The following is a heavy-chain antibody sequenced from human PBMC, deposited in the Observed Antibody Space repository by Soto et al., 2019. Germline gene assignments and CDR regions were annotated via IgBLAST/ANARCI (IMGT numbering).Heavy chain of an antibody. D-gene: IGHD6-13*01. CDR2: INSSGGHT. CDR3: ARDLLAAGSDALDI. Sequence: QMQLVQSGAEVKKPGASVKVSCKASGYTFTRHYIHWVRQAPGQGLEWMGIINSSGGHTYYAQKIQGRVALSSDTCASTDYMELSSLSSETTAEYFCARDLLAAGSDALDIWGQGTMVTVSS. CDR1: GYTFTRHY. J-gene: IGHJ3*02. V-gene: IGHV1-46*01.